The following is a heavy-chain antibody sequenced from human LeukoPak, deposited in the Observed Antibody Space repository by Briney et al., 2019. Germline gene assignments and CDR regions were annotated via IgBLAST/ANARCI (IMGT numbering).Heavy chain of an antibody. CDR2: IYSGGRT. CDR1: GFTVSSNY. J-gene: IGHJ4*02. CDR3: ARGATRTAVAGD. Sequence: GGSLRLSCAASGFTVSSNYMTWVRQALGKGLEGVSGIYSGGRTFYADSVRGRFTISRDNPNNTTYLQMNSLRVKDTALYYCARGATRTAVAGDWGQGTLVTVSS. V-gene: IGHV3-66*01. D-gene: IGHD6-19*01.